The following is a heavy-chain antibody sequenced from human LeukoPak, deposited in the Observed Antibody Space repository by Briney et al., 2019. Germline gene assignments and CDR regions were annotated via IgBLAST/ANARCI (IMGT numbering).Heavy chain of an antibody. J-gene: IGHJ4*02. CDR2: ISASGDST. CDR3: AGGHTTMDYHVY. V-gene: IGHV3-23*01. Sequence: PGGSLRLSCAASGFTFSTYDMNWVRQAPGKGLQWVSGISASGDSTYYTDSVKGRFTISRDNSKDTLFLQMNSLRAEDTAVYFCAGGHTTMDYHVYWGRRTLVTVSS. CDR1: GFTFSTYD. D-gene: IGHD3-10*02.